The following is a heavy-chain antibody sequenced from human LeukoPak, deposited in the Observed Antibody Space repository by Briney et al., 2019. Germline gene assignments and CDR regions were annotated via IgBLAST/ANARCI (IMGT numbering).Heavy chain of an antibody. CDR1: GDSISLSFYY. Sequence: SETLSLTCSVSGDSISLSFYYWGWIRQPPGKALEWIGSVYYSETTSYNPSLKSRVTISVDMSKNQFSLKLSSVTAADTAVYYCARPARSGGSCYGPRCSAYFDYWGQGTLVTVSS. V-gene: IGHV4-39*01. CDR2: VYYSETT. CDR3: ARPARSGGSCYGPRCSAYFDY. D-gene: IGHD2-15*01. J-gene: IGHJ4*02.